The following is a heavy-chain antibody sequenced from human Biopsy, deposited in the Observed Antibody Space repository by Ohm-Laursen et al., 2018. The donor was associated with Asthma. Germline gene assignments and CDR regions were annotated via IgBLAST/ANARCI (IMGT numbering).Heavy chain of an antibody. V-gene: IGHV1-24*01. CDR1: GYSLTDLS. Sequence: SVSASRKLSGYSLTDLSTHWVRQAPGQGLEWLGGHDHEEGGTVNARRFQGRVTMTEDTSTDTAYMELSSLSSDDTAVYYCASDFPKDYVRYNFQFWGQGTLVTVSS. CDR3: ASDFPKDYVRYNFQF. CDR2: HDHEEGGT. D-gene: IGHD4-17*01. J-gene: IGHJ4*02.